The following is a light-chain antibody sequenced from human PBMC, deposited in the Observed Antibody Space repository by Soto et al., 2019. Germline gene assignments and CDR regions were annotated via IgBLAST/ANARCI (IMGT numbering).Light chain of an antibody. CDR3: CSFAGGFYV. CDR1: SSDVGGYNY. J-gene: IGLJ1*01. CDR2: DVS. Sequence: QSVLTQPPSVSGSPGQSVTISCTGTSSDVGGYNYVSWYQQHPGKAPKVIIFDVSKRPSGVPDRFSGSESGSTASLTISGLQPDDEGDYYCCSFAGGFYVVGTGTKVTVL. V-gene: IGLV2-11*01.